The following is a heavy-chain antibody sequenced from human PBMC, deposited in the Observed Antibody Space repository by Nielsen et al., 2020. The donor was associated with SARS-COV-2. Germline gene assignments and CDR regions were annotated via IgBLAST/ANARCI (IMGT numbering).Heavy chain of an antibody. CDR3: ARGQLWLGYYYYGMDV. D-gene: IGHD5-18*01. Sequence: GGSLRLSCAASGFTFDDYGMGWVRQAPGKGLEWVSGINCNGGSTGYADSVKGRFTISRDNAKNSLYLQMNSLRAEDTAVYYCARGQLWLGYYYYGMDVWGQGTTVTVSS. CDR2: INCNGGST. CDR1: GFTFDDYG. J-gene: IGHJ6*02. V-gene: IGHV3-20*04.